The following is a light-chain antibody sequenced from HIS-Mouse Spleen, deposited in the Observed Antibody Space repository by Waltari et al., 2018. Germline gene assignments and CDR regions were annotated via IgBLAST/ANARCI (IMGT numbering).Light chain of an antibody. J-gene: IGKJ2*01. CDR3: QQYYTTPYT. CDR1: QSVLYSSNNKNY. Sequence: DIVMTQSPDSLAVSLGERATINCKSSQSVLYSSNNKNYLSWYQQKPGQPPKLLIYWASTREYAVPHCFSGIASEPDFTLTIDSLKAEDVTGYYCQQYYTTPYTFSQWRKLEIK. CDR2: WAS. V-gene: IGKV4-1*01.